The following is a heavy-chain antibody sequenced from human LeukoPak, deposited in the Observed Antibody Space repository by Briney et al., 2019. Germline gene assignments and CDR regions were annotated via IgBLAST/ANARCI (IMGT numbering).Heavy chain of an antibody. D-gene: IGHD1-26*01. CDR1: GFTFSSYG. CDR2: IRYDGSNK. J-gene: IGHJ3*02. CDR3: IRDYGAVGATNAFDI. Sequence: GGSLRLSCVASGFTFSSYGMHWVRQAPGKGLEWVAFIRYDGSNKYYADSVKGRFTISRDNAQNTLYLQMNSLRVEDTAVYYCIRDYGAVGATNAFDIWGQGTMVTVSS. V-gene: IGHV3-30*02.